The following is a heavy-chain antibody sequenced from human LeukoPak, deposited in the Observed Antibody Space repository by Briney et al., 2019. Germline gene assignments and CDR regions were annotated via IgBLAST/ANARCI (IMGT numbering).Heavy chain of an antibody. Sequence: VASVKFSCKASGGTFSSYAISWVRQAPGQGLEWMGGIIPIFGTANYAQKFQGRVTITADESTSTAYMELSSLRSEDTAVYYCASHDYYGSGSYYPYYFDYWGQGTLVTVSS. V-gene: IGHV1-69*13. J-gene: IGHJ4*02. CDR1: GGTFSSYA. D-gene: IGHD3-10*01. CDR2: IIPIFGTA. CDR3: ASHDYYGSGSYYPYYFDY.